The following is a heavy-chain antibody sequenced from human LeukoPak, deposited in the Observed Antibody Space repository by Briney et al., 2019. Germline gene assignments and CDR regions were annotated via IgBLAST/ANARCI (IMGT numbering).Heavy chain of an antibody. CDR3: AKDAELRGYYFDY. CDR1: GFTFSSYA. D-gene: IGHD1-26*01. CDR2: ISGSGDNT. Sequence: PGGSLRLSCAASGFTFSSYAMSWVRQAPGKGLEWVSGISGSGDNTHYADSVKGRFTISRDNSKNTLYLQMNSLRAEDTAVYYCAKDAELRGYYFDYWGQGTLVTVSS. V-gene: IGHV3-23*01. J-gene: IGHJ4*02.